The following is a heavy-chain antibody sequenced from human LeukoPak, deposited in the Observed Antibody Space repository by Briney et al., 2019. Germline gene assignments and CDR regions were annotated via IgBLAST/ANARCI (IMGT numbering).Heavy chain of an antibody. CDR3: SRQLVGFRRGFYGMDV. V-gene: IGHV5-51*01. CDR2: IYPGDSDT. D-gene: IGHD6-13*01. J-gene: IGHJ6*02. Sequence: KGGESLKISCEGSGYSFTSYWIGWVRQMPGKGLEWMGIIYPGDSDTRYSPSFQGQVTISADKSISTAYLQWSSLKASDTAMYYCSRQLVGFRRGFYGMDVWGQGTTVTVSS. CDR1: GYSFTSYW.